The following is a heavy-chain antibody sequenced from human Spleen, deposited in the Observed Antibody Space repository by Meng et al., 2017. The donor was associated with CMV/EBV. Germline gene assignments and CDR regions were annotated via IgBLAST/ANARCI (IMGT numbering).Heavy chain of an antibody. Sequence: SVKVSCKASGYTFTGYYMHWVRQAPGQGLEWMGGIIPAFGTPNYAQKFQGRVTVTADDSTGTAYLELRSLTSDDTAMYFCARGRFASPNAYDMWGQGTKVTVSS. V-gene: IGHV1-69*13. CDR1: GYTFTGYY. J-gene: IGHJ3*02. D-gene: IGHD3-3*01. CDR3: ARGRFASPNAYDM. CDR2: IIPAFGTP.